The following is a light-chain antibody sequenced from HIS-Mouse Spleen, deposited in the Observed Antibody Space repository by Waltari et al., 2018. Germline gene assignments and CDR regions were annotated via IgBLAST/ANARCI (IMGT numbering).Light chain of an antibody. J-gene: IGLJ2*01. V-gene: IGLV2-14*02. CDR2: EGS. Sequence: QSALTQPASVSGSPGQSITISCTGTSSYVGSYNLVSWYQQHPGKAPKLMIYEGSKRPSGVSNRFSGSKSGNTASLTISGLQAEDEADYYCSSYTSSSTLVFGGGTKLTVL. CDR1: SSYVGSYNL. CDR3: SSYTSSSTLV.